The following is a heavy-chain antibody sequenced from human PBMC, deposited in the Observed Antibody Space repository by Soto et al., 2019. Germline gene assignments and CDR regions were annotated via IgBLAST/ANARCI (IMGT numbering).Heavy chain of an antibody. V-gene: IGHV3-11*01. CDR3: ARTFSSSSGSYGMDV. CDR2: ISSSGSTI. D-gene: IGHD6-6*01. CDR1: GFTFGDYY. J-gene: IGHJ6*02. Sequence: RGGSLRLSCAASGFTFGDYYMSWIRPAPGKGLEWVSYISSSGSTIYYADSVKGRFAISRDNAKNSLYLQMNSLRAEDTAVYYCARTFSSSSGSYGMDVWGQGSTVTSP.